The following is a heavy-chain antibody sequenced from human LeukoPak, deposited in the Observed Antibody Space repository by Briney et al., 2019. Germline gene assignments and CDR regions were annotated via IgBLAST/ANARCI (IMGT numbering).Heavy chain of an antibody. V-gene: IGHV4-59*01. CDR1: GGSISSYY. Sequence: PSETLSLTCTVSGGSISSYYWSWIRQPPGKGLEWIGYIYYSGSTNYNPSLKSRVTISVDTSKNQFSLKLSSVTAADTAVYYCARVDVVTAMSPDYYYMDVWGKGTTVTVSS. J-gene: IGHJ6*03. CDR2: IYYSGST. CDR3: ARVDVVTAMSPDYYYMDV. D-gene: IGHD5-18*01.